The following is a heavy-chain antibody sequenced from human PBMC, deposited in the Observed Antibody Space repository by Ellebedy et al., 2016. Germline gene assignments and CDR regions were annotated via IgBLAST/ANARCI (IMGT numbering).Heavy chain of an antibody. J-gene: IGHJ4*02. D-gene: IGHD6-19*01. CDR3: AGEYLAVAAPSFDS. CDR1: GFTFSNFF. Sequence: GESLKISCAASGFTFSNFFMSWVRQAPGKGLEWVSTISGGGDKTDFADSVKGRFTISRDNSKNTLYLGMNSLRAEDTAVYHCAGEYLAVAAPSFDSWGQGTLVTVSS. CDR2: ISGGGDKT. V-gene: IGHV3-23*01.